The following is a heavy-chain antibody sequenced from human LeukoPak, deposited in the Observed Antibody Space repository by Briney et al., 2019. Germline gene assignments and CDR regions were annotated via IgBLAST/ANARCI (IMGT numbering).Heavy chain of an antibody. CDR2: ISSSSSTI. CDR1: GFTFSSYS. V-gene: IGHV3-48*04. J-gene: IGHJ4*02. Sequence: GGSLRLSCAASGFTFSSYSTNWVRQAPGKGLEWVSYISSSSSTIYYADSVKGRLTISRDNAKNSLYLQMNSLRAEDTAVYYCARVDYGDSFDYWGQGTLVTVSS. CDR3: ARVDYGDSFDY. D-gene: IGHD4-17*01.